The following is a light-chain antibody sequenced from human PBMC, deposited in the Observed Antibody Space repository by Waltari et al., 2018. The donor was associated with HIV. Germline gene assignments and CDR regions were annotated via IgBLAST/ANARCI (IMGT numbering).Light chain of an antibody. V-gene: IGLV2-23*01. CDR1: SSDVGSYNV. J-gene: IGLJ3*02. Sequence: QSALTQPASVSGSPGQSITISCTGTSSDVGSYNVVSWYPQHPGKAPKLMIYEDNKRPSGVSNRFSGSKSGNTASLTISGLQAEDEADYSCCSYAGSSTWVFGGGTKLTVL. CDR3: CSYAGSSTWV. CDR2: EDN.